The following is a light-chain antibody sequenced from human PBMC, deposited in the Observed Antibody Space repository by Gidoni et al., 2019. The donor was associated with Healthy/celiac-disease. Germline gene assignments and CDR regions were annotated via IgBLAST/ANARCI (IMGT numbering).Light chain of an antibody. CDR2: AAS. V-gene: IGKV1-39*01. CDR1: QSISIY. Sequence: DIQMTQSPSSLSASVGDRVTITCRASQSISIYLNWYQQKPGKAPNLLIYAASSLQSGVPSRFSGSGSGTDFTLTISSLQPEDFATYYCQQSYGTPITFGQGTRLEIK. CDR3: QQSYGTPIT. J-gene: IGKJ5*01.